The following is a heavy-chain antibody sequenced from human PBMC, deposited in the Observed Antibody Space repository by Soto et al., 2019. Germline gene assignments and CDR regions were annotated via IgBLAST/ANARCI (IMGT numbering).Heavy chain of an antibody. CDR2: ISSSSSYI. CDR1: GFTFSSYS. V-gene: IGHV3-21*01. J-gene: IGHJ4*02. Sequence: EVQLVESGGGLVKPGGSLRLSCAASGFTFSSYSMNWVRQAPGKGLEWVSSISSSSSYIYYADSVKGRFTISRDNAKNSLYLKMNSLRAEDTAVYYCARVRTGALDYWGQGTLVTVSS. D-gene: IGHD7-27*01. CDR3: ARVRTGALDY.